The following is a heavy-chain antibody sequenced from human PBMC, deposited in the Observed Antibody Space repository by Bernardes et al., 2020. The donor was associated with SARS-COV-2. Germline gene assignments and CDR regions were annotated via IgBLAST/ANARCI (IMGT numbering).Heavy chain of an antibody. J-gene: IGHJ5*02. CDR3: ARVRKNHQYSSGWYPPNNWFDP. CDR1: GYTFTSYA. Sequence: ASVKVSCKASGYTFTSYAMNWVRQAPGQGLEWMGWINTNTGNPTYAQGFTGRFVFSLDTSVSTAYLQISSLKAEDTAVYYCARVRKNHQYSSGWYPPNNWFDPWGQGTLVTVSS. CDR2: INTNTGNP. D-gene: IGHD6-19*01. V-gene: IGHV7-4-1*02.